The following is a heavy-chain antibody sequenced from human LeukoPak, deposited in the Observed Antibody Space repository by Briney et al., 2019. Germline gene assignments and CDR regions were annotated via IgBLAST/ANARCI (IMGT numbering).Heavy chain of an antibody. J-gene: IGHJ1*01. V-gene: IGHV3-21*01. CDR2: ISSSSSYI. CDR3: ATYSSRNAREFQS. Sequence: GGSLRLSCAASGFTFSSYSMNWVRQAPGKGLEWVSSISSSSSYIYCADSVKGRFTISRDNAKNSLYLQMNSLRAEDTAVYYCATYSSRNAREFQSWGQGTLVTVSS. CDR1: GFTFSSYS. D-gene: IGHD2-2*01.